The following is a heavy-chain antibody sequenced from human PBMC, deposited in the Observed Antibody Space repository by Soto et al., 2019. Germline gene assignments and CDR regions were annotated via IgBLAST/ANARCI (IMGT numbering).Heavy chain of an antibody. CDR3: AGDTYYYDSSGLW. CDR2: IIPIFGTA. J-gene: IGHJ1*01. V-gene: IGHV1-69*13. CDR1: GGTFSSYA. Sequence: SVKVSCKASGGTFSSYAISWVRQAPGQGLEWMGGIIPIFGTANYAQKFQGRVTITADESTSTAYMELSSLRSEDTAVYYCAGDTYYYDSSGLWWGQGTLVTVYS. D-gene: IGHD3-22*01.